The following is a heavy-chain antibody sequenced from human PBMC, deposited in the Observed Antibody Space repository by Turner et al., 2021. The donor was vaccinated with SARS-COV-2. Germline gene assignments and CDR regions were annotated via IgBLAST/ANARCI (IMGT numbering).Heavy chain of an antibody. CDR1: GFIFSHYY. V-gene: IGHV3-11*01. CDR3: ATSSVTSPGTFDY. J-gene: IGHJ4*02. Sequence: QVQLVESGGGLVKPGGSLRLSCAASGFIFSHYYMNWVRQAPGRGLEWISYISSSGNSIYYADSVKGRFTISRDSATNSLHLQMNSLRAEDTAVYYCATSSVTSPGTFDYWGQGNLVTVSS. CDR2: ISSSGNSI. D-gene: IGHD6-13*01.